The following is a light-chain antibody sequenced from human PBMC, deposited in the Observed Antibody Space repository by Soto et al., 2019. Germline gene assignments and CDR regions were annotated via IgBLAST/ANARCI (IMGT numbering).Light chain of an antibody. V-gene: IGKV1-5*03. CDR3: QQFNNYPWT. J-gene: IGKJ1*01. CDR2: KAS. Sequence: DIQMTQSPSTLSASVGDRVTITCRASQSISSWLAWYQQKPGKAPKLLLYKASSLESGVPSRFSGSGSGTAVTLTSSSRQPDDFATYYCQQFNNYPWTFGQGNRVE. CDR1: QSISSW.